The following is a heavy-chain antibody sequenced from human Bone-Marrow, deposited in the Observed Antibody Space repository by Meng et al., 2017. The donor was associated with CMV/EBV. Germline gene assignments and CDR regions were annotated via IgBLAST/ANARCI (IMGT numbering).Heavy chain of an antibody. CDR2: IYYSGST. CDR3: ARGSSNSWYYGMDV. D-gene: IGHD6-13*01. Sequence: GSLRLSCSVSGGSISSYYWSWIRQSPGKGLEWIGYIYYSGSTNYNPSLKDRVTISVDTSKNQFSLNLTSVTTADTALYYCARGSSNSWYYGMDVWGQGTSATVSS. J-gene: IGHJ6*02. CDR1: GGSISSYY. V-gene: IGHV4-59*01.